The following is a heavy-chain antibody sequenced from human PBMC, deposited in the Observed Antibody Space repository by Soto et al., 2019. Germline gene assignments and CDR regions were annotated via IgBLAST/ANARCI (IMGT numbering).Heavy chain of an antibody. D-gene: IGHD1-1*01. CDR1: GGTFSSYT. CDR3: ASGTTGTPYYYYYMDV. V-gene: IGHV1-69*02. Sequence: ASVKVSCKASGGTFSSYTISWVRQAPGQGLEWMGRIIPILGIANYAQKFQGRVTITADKSTSTAYMELSSLRSEDTAVYYCASGTTGTPYYYYYMDVWGKGTTVTVSS. CDR2: IIPILGIA. J-gene: IGHJ6*03.